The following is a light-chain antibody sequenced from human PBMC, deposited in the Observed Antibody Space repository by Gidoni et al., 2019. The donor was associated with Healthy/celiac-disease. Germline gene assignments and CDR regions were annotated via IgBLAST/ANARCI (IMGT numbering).Light chain of an antibody. CDR3: QSYDSSLSAWV. V-gene: IGLV1-40*01. CDR2: GNI. J-gene: IGLJ1*01. Sequence: QSVLTQPPSVSGAPGQRVTISCTGSSSNIGAGYDVHWYQQLPGTAPKLLIYGNINRPSGVPDRFSGSKSGTSASLAITGLQAEDEADYYCQSYDSSLSAWVFGTGTKVTVL. CDR1: SSNIGAGYD.